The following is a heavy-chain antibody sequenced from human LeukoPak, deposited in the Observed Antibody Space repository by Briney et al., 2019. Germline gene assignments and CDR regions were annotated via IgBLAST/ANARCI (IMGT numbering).Heavy chain of an antibody. V-gene: IGHV4-30-4*01. D-gene: IGHD4-17*01. Sequence: KPSETLSLTCTVSGGSISSGDYYWSWLRQPPGKGLEWIGYIYYSGSTYYNPSLKSRVTISVDTSKNQFSLKLSSVTAADTAVYYCASQSPYGDYDFNYWGQGTLVTVSS. CDR2: IYYSGST. CDR3: ASQSPYGDYDFNY. J-gene: IGHJ4*02. CDR1: GGSISSGDYY.